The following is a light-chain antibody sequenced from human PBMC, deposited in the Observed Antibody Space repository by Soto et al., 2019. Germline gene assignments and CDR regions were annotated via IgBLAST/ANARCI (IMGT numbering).Light chain of an antibody. CDR2: GAA. Sequence: EIFMTQSPATLSVSPGERATLSCRASQSVFSSLAWYQQKPGQAPRLLIYGAATRATGIPGRFSGSGSGTEFTLTISSLQSEDFAVYYCQQYHNWPAFGQGTKVDI. CDR1: QSVFSS. CDR3: QQYHNWPA. J-gene: IGKJ1*01. V-gene: IGKV3-15*01.